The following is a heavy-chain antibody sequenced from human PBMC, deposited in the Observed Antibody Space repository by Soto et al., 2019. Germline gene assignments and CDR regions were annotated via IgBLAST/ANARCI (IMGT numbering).Heavy chain of an antibody. CDR1: GFIFSDYA. V-gene: IGHV3-30-3*01. CDR2: ISYDGNSQ. CDR3: ARVRLPMTTNDGFDH. Sequence: VQLVESGGGVDQPGRSLTVSCVGSGFIFSDYAFHWVRQPPGKGLEWVAAISYDGNSQYYADSVKGRFTVSRDASRHTIYMQMNSLRLEDTAVYYCARVRLPMTTNDGFDHWGQGTLVTVSS. D-gene: IGHD1-1*01. J-gene: IGHJ4*02.